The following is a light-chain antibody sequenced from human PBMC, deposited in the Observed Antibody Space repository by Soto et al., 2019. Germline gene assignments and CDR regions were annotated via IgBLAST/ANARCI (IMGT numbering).Light chain of an antibody. V-gene: IGLV1-44*01. J-gene: IGLJ1*01. CDR1: SSNIGSNT. CDR2: RNN. CDR3: ASRDDSLHGYV. Sequence: QSVLTQPPSASGTPGQRVTISCSGSSSNIGSNTVNWYQQLPGTAPKLLIYRNNQRPSGVPDRFSGSKSGTSASLAISGLQSEDEADYYCASRDDSLHGYVFGTGTKLTVL.